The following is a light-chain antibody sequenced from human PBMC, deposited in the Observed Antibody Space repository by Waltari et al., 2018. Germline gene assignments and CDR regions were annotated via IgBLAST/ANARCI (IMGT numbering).Light chain of an antibody. V-gene: IGLV4-69*01. CDR2: VNSDGSH. CDR1: SWHSSNV. Sequence: QLVLTQSPSASASLGASVKLTCTLSSWHSSNVIAWHQQQPLKGPRYLMKVNSDGSHRKGDDIPDRFSGSSSGAERYLTISSLQSEDEADYYCQTGGHGTWVFGGGTKLTVL. J-gene: IGLJ3*02. CDR3: QTGGHGTWV.